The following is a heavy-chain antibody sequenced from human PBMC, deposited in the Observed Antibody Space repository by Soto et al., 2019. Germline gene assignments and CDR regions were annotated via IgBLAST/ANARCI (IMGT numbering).Heavy chain of an antibody. CDR3: ARDMYSSGWYGRPFFDY. V-gene: IGHV3-21*01. CDR1: GFTFSGYS. CDR2: ISSSSSYI. D-gene: IGHD6-19*01. Sequence: GGSLRLSCAASGFTFSGYSMNWVRQAPGKGLEWVSSISSSSSYIYYADSVKGRFTISRDNAKNSLYLQMNSLRAEDTAVYYCARDMYSSGWYGRPFFDYWGQGTLVTVSS. J-gene: IGHJ4*02.